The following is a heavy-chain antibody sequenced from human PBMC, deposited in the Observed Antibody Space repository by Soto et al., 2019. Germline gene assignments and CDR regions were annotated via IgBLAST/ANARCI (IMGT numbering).Heavy chain of an antibody. CDR1: GIPFSNYA. J-gene: IGHJ4*02. CDR3: AGARGSGRYFDY. V-gene: IGHV3-30-3*01. CDR2: ISYDGSTK. D-gene: IGHD3-10*01. Sequence: QVQLVESGGGVVQPGRSLRLSCAASGIPFSNYAMHWVRQAPGKGLEWVTFISYDGSTKYYADSVKGRFTISRDNSKNTLYLQMNSLTADETAVCYCAGARGSGRYFDYWGQGTLDTVSS.